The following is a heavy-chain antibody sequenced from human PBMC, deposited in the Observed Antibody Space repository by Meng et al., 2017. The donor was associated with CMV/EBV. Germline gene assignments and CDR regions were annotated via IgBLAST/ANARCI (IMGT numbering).Heavy chain of an antibody. Sequence: QVQSQAAAPGRAKPSEPLSPPCPRSGCFISSRDHSWSGSRQPPGKGLEWMGYIYYSGSTYYTPSLTSRVTISVDTAKNQFSLKLSPVTAADTAVYYCAREGDNPFDYWGQGTLVTVSS. D-gene: IGHD2-21*02. CDR1: GCFISSRDHS. CDR2: IYYSGST. CDR3: AREGDNPFDY. J-gene: IGHJ4*02. V-gene: IGHV4-30-4*08.